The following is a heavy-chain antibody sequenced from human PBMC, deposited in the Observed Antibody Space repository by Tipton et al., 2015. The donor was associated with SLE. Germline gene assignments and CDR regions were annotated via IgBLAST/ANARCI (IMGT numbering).Heavy chain of an antibody. CDR3: ASETGAVVGALEI. D-gene: IGHD2-21*01. J-gene: IGHJ3*02. CDR2: IYSGGST. Sequence: GSLRLSCAASGFIVRSNYMSWVRQAPGKGLEWVSVIYSGGSTYYADSVKGRFTISRSNSKNTLYLEMNSLTAEDTAVYYCASETGAVVGALEIWGHGTMVTVSS. V-gene: IGHV3-53*04. CDR1: GFIVRSNY.